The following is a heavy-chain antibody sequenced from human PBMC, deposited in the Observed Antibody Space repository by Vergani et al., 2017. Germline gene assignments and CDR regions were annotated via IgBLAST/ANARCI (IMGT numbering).Heavy chain of an antibody. D-gene: IGHD3-10*01. Sequence: QVQLVQSGAEVKKPGASVKVSCKASGYTFTSYYMHWVRQAPGQGLEWMGIINPSGGSTSYAQKFQGRVTMTRDTSTSTVYMELSSLRSEDTAVYYCARDLSRGEITMVRGNQPRALDYWGQGTLVTVS. CDR2: INPSGGST. CDR1: GYTFTSYY. J-gene: IGHJ4*02. CDR3: ARDLSRGEITMVRGNQPRALDY. V-gene: IGHV1-46*03.